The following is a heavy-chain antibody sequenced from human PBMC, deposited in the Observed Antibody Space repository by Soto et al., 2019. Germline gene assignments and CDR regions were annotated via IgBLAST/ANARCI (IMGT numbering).Heavy chain of an antibody. V-gene: IGHV3-30-3*01. J-gene: IGHJ5*02. Sequence: QAQLVESGGGVVQPGRSLRLSCAASGFTFSHYAMHWVRQAPGKGLEWVAIISYDGSKKYYGDSVKGRFTISRDNSKNTLYLQMHSLRVEDTAVYYCARDVAGKNYFDPWGQGTPVTVSS. CDR3: ARDVAGKNYFDP. CDR1: GFTFSHYA. D-gene: IGHD1-7*01. CDR2: ISYDGSKK.